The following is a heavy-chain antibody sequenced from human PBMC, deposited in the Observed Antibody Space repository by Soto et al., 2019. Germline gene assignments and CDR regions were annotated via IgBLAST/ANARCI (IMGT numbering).Heavy chain of an antibody. J-gene: IGHJ3*02. CDR1: GFTFSSYS. V-gene: IGHV3-21*01. CDR3: ARGGGSGSYYGVFDI. D-gene: IGHD1-26*01. CDR2: ISSSSSYI. Sequence: EVQLVESGGGLVKPGGSLRLSCAASGFTFSSYSMNWVRQAPGKGLEWVPSISSSSSYIYYADSVKGRFTISRDNAKTSLYLQMNSLRAEDTAVYYCARGGGSGSYYGVFDIWGQGTMVTVSS.